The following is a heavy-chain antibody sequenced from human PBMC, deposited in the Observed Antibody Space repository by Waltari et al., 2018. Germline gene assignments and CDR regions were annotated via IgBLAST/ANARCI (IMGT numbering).Heavy chain of an antibody. CDR2: IYYSGRT. CDR1: GGSISSHY. Sequence: QVQLQESGPGLVKPSETLSLTCTVSGGSISSHYWSWIRQPPGKGLEWIGYIYYSGRTNYNPSLKSRVTISVDTSKNQFSLKLSSVTAADTAVYYCARAAVLSGMDVWGQGTTVTVSS. J-gene: IGHJ6*02. CDR3: ARAAVLSGMDV. D-gene: IGHD3-16*01. V-gene: IGHV4-59*11.